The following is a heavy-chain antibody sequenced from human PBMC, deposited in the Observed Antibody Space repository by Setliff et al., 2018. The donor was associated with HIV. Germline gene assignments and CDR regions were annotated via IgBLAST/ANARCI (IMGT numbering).Heavy chain of an antibody. J-gene: IGHJ6*02. CDR2: ISSGSVNI. CDR1: GFMFNIYE. Sequence: GGSLRLSCAASGFMFNIYEMNWVRQAPGKGLEWVSYISSGSVNIFYADSVKGRFTISRDNAKDSLYLQMDSLRAEDTAIYYCARGSLRGVLALGMDVWGQGTTVTVSS. D-gene: IGHD3-10*01. V-gene: IGHV3-48*03. CDR3: ARGSLRGVLALGMDV.